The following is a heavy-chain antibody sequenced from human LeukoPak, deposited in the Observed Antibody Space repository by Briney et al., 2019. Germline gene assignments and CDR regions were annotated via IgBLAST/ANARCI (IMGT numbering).Heavy chain of an antibody. J-gene: IGHJ4*02. CDR1: GGSFSGYY. D-gene: IGHD4-17*01. CDR2: INHSGST. Sequence: SETLSLTCAVYGGSFSGYYWSWIRQPPGKGLEWIGEINHSGSTNYNPSLKSRVTISVDTSKNQFSLKLSSVTAADTAVYYCARGDDYGDYDSSSYYFDSWGQGTLVTVSS. V-gene: IGHV4-34*01. CDR3: ARGDDYGDYDSSSYYFDS.